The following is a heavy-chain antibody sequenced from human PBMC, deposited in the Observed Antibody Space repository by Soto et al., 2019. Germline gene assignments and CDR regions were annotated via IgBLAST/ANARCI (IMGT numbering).Heavy chain of an antibody. CDR3: ARLWSAREPNFDS. D-gene: IGHD1-26*01. J-gene: IGHJ4*02. CDR1: GFTFGDYT. CDR2: IRSKAYGATT. V-gene: IGHV3-49*03. Sequence: PGGSLRLSCVASGFTFGDYTMSWFRQAPGGGLEWVSFIRSKAYGATTEYAASVKGRFTISRDDSKNTAYLQMNSLKTEDTAVYYCARLWSAREPNFDSWGQGTLVTVSS.